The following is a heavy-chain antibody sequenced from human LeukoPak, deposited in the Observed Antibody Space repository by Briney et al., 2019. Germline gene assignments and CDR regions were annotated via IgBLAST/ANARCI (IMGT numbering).Heavy chain of an antibody. Sequence: ASVKVSCKASGYTFTSYVMHWVRQAPGQRLEWMRWINAGNGNTKYSQKFQGRVTITRDTSASTAYMELSSLRSEDTAVYYCARGSIVVVPAALEFDYWGQGTLVTVSS. D-gene: IGHD2-2*01. CDR1: GYTFTSYV. J-gene: IGHJ4*02. V-gene: IGHV1-3*01. CDR3: ARGSIVVVPAALEFDY. CDR2: INAGNGNT.